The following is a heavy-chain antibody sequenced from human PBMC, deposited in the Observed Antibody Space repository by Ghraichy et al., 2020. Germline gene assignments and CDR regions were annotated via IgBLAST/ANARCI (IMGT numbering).Heavy chain of an antibody. Sequence: GGSLRLSCATSGFNLGVYTMNWLRWAPNKGLQWVSSISSDSSRIYYTDSVRGRFTISRDNAMNSVFLQMDSLTVEDTAMYYCVRADGSGSFYSGGQGTQVSVSS. CDR2: ISSDSSRI. CDR3: VRADGSGSFYS. D-gene: IGHD3-10*01. J-gene: IGHJ5*01. CDR1: GFNLGVYT. V-gene: IGHV3-21*01.